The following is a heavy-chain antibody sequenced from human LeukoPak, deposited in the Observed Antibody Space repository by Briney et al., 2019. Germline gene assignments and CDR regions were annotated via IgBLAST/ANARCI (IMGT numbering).Heavy chain of an antibody. Sequence: SETLSLTCTVSGGSINSYYWSWIRQPPGKGLEWIGYIHYSGSTNYNRSLKSRVTISVDTSKNQFSLRLSSVTAADTAVYYCARTTEGGYTYDYFYYYYMDVWGKGTTVTISS. D-gene: IGHD5-18*01. CDR3: ARTTEGGYTYDYFYYYYMDV. CDR1: GGSINSYY. V-gene: IGHV4-59*01. CDR2: IHYSGST. J-gene: IGHJ6*03.